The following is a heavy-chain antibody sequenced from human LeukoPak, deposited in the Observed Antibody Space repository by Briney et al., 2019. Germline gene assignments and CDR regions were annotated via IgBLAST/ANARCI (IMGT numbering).Heavy chain of an antibody. J-gene: IGHJ6*03. CDR2: IYTSGST. CDR3: ARAPYSSSWYVVGQYYYYYYYMDV. V-gene: IGHV4-4*07. D-gene: IGHD6-13*01. Sequence: SETLSLTCTVSGGSISSYYWSWIRQPAGKGLEWIGRIYTSGSTNYNPSLKSRVTMSVDTSKNQFSLKLSSVTAADTAVYYCARAPYSSSWYVVGQYYYYYYYMDVWGKGTTVTVSS. CDR1: GGSISSYY.